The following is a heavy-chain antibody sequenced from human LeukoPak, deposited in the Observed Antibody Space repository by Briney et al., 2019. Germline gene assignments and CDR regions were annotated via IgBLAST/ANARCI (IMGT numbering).Heavy chain of an antibody. CDR1: GFTFSSYA. V-gene: IGHV3-23*01. CDR3: AKDRYSSSWYRAVLCYFDY. D-gene: IGHD6-13*01. Sequence: GGSLRLSCAASGFTFSSYAMSWVRQAPGKGLEWVSAISGSGGSTYYADSVKGRFTISRDNSKNTLYLQMNSLRAEDTAVYYCAKDRYSSSWYRAVLCYFDYWGQGTLVAVSS. J-gene: IGHJ4*02. CDR2: ISGSGGST.